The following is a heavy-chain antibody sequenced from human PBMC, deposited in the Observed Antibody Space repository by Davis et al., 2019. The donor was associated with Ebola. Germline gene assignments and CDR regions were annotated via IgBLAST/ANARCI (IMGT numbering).Heavy chain of an antibody. V-gene: IGHV1-2*06. J-gene: IGHJ4*02. Sequence: ASVKVSCKVSEYTLNELSIHWVRQAPGQGLEWMGRINPNSGGTNYAQKFQDRVTMTRDRSTSTVYMELSRLRSDDTAAYYCARDIRNTIFGVVIIGHWGQGTLVTVSS. CDR3: ARDIRNTIFGVVIIGH. CDR1: EYTLNELS. CDR2: INPNSGGT. D-gene: IGHD3-3*01.